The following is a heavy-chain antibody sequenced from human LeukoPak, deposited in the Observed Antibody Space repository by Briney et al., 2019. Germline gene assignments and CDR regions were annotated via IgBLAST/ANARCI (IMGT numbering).Heavy chain of an antibody. V-gene: IGHV1-18*01. J-gene: IGHJ6*03. CDR2: NSAYNGNT. CDR3: VRDGGGLYYYYYMDV. Sequence: ASVKVSWKASGYTFSHYGINWVRQAPGQGLEWMGWNSAYNGNTNYAQNLQGRVTMTADTSTSIAYMELRSLRPDDTAVYYCVRDGGGLYYYYYMDVWGTGTTVTVSS. CDR1: GYTFSHYG. D-gene: IGHD3-16*01.